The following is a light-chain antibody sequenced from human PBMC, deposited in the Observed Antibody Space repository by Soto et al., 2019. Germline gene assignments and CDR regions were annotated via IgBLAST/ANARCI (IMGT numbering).Light chain of an antibody. J-gene: IGKJ1*01. V-gene: IGKV3-20*01. CDR1: QIVSSTY. CDR3: QQYGSSPWP. CDR2: GAS. Sequence: ENGLRSSPCTMCLYPGGRATLSCRASQIVSSTYLAWYQQKPGQAPRLLIYGASSRATGIPDRFSGSGSGIDFTLTISRLEPEDFAVYYCQQYGSSPWPFGQGTQVDIK.